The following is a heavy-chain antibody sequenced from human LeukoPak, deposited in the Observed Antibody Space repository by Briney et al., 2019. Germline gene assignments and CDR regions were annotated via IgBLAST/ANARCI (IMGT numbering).Heavy chain of an antibody. CDR3: AKDIGGSGWYYYYYGMDV. Sequence: AGGSLRLSCAASGFTFSSYGMHWVRQAPGKGLEWVAVISYDGSNKYYADSVKGRFTISRDNSKNTLYLQMNSLRAEDTAVYYCAKDIGGSGWYYYYYGMDVWGQGTTVTVPS. CDR1: GFTFSSYG. V-gene: IGHV3-30*18. J-gene: IGHJ6*02. D-gene: IGHD6-19*01. CDR2: ISYDGSNK.